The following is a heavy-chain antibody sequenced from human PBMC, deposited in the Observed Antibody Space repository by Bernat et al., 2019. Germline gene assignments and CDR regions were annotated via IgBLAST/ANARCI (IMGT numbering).Heavy chain of an antibody. CDR3: TRAYYYYYYMDV. Sequence: EVQLVESGGGLVLPGRSLRLSCTASGFTFGDYAMSWVRQAPGKGLEWVGFIRSKAYGGTTEYAASVKGRFTISRDDSKSIAYLQMNSLKTEDTAVYYCTRAYYYYYYMDVWGKGTTVTVSS. J-gene: IGHJ6*03. V-gene: IGHV3-49*04. CDR2: IRSKAYGGTT. CDR1: GFTFGDYA.